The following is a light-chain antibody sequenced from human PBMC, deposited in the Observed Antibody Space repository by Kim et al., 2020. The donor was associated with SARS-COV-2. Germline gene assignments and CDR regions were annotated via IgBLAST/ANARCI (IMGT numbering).Light chain of an antibody. CDR2: QDK. J-gene: IGLJ1*01. CDR1: KLGNKD. CDR3: QVWDSSVAV. V-gene: IGLV3-1*01. Sequence: SVPPGQTATIVCSGDKLGNKDVSWYKQRPGQSPSLVIYQDKKRPSGISERFSGSNSGNTATLTISGTQTNDDADYFCQVWDSSVAVFGTGTKVTVL.